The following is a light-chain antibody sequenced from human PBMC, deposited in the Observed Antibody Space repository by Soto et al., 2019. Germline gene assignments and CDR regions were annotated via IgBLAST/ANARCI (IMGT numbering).Light chain of an antibody. V-gene: IGKV3-20*01. Sequence: EIVLTQSPGTLSFSPGGRVTLSLTASQSVTTRLAWYQHKPGQAPTLLMSGASNRASGVPVRFSGSGSGTDFTLTITRLEPEDFALYYCQQYGGSPITFGLGTRLEI. CDR3: QQYGGSPIT. CDR2: GAS. CDR1: QSVTTR. J-gene: IGKJ5*01.